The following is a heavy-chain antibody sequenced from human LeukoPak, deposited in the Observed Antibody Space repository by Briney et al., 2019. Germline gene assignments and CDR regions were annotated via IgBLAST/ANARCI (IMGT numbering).Heavy chain of an antibody. CDR2: ISHDGSNK. J-gene: IGHJ6*02. V-gene: IGHV3-30*18. CDR3: AKDGYYDRWSPYYYYGMDV. Sequence: GGSLRLSCAASGFPFSGYGMHWVRQAPGKGLEWVAVISHDGSNKYYAGSVKGRFTISRDNSKNTLYLQMNSLRAEDTAVYYCAKDGYYDRWSPYYYYGMDVWGQGTTVTVSS. CDR1: GFPFSGYG. D-gene: IGHD3-22*01.